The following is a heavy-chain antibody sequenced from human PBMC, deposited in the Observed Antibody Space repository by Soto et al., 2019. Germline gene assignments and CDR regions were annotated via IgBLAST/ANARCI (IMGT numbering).Heavy chain of an antibody. J-gene: IGHJ6*02. CDR2: IIPIFGTA. D-gene: IGHD5-12*01. Sequence: VKVSCKASGGTFSSYAISWVRQAPGQGLEWMGGIIPIFGTANYAQKFQGRVTITADESTSTAYMELSSLRSEDTAVYYCARGGGVEMATINHYYGMDVWGQGTTVTVSS. CDR1: GGTFSSYA. V-gene: IGHV1-69*01. CDR3: ARGGGVEMATINHYYGMDV.